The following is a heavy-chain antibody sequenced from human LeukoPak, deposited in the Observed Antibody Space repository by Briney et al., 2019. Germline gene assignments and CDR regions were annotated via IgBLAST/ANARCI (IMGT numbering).Heavy chain of an antibody. CDR3: ARHVASSGWAHFDY. D-gene: IGHD6-19*01. Sequence: GESLKISGEGSGYSFTTYWIGWVRQMPGKGLEWMGITYPGGSDTNYSPSFQGQVTISVDKSISTAYLQWTSLKASDTAIYYCARHVASSGWAHFDYWGQGTLVTVSS. J-gene: IGHJ4*02. CDR1: GYSFTTYW. CDR2: TYPGGSDT. V-gene: IGHV5-51*01.